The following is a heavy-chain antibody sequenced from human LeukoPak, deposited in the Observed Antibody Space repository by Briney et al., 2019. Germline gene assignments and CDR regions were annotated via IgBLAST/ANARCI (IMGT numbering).Heavy chain of an antibody. Sequence: PGGSLRLSRAASGLTFSSLWMGWLRQAPGKGQEWVANIKPDGSDTYYVDSVKDRFTISRDNAKNSLYLQMNSLRVEDTALYYCAKAVVGATTGTKRGADSWGQGTLVTVSS. V-gene: IGHV3-7*03. CDR3: AKAVVGATTGTKRGADS. J-gene: IGHJ4*02. D-gene: IGHD1-26*01. CDR1: GLTFSSLW. CDR2: IKPDGSDT.